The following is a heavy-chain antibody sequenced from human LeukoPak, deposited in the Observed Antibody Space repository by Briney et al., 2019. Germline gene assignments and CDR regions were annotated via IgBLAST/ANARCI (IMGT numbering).Heavy chain of an antibody. CDR2: ISSSSSYI. J-gene: IGHJ3*02. CDR1: GFTFSSYS. D-gene: IGHD1-7*01. CDR3: ASVSSIKLRSAFDI. Sequence: PGGSLRLSCAASGFTFSSYSMNWVRQAPGKGLEWVSSISSSSSYIYYADSVKGRFTISRDNAKNSLYLQMNSLRAEDTAVYYCASVSSIKLRSAFDIWGQGTMVTVSS. V-gene: IGHV3-21*01.